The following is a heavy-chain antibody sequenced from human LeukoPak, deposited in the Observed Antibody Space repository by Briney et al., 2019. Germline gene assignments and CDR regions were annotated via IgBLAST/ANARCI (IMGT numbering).Heavy chain of an antibody. CDR3: ARDAGWSAAMVTFWFDP. D-gene: IGHD5-18*01. CDR2: INAGNGNT. CDR1: GYTFTSYA. V-gene: IGHV1-3*01. J-gene: IGHJ5*02. Sequence: ASVKVSCKASGYTFTSYAMYWVRQAPGQRLEWMGWINAGNGNTKYSQKFQGRVTITRDTSASTAYMELSSLRSEDTAVYYCARDAGWSAAMVTFWFDPWGQGTLVTVSS.